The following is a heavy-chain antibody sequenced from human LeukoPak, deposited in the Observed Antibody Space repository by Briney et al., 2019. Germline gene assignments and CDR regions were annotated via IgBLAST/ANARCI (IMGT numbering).Heavy chain of an antibody. Sequence: GGSLRLSCAASGFNVSNSWMNWVRQAPGKGLQWVASMHADGSEKFYLDSVRGRFSISRDDAKKSVYLQMRGLRAEDTAVYYCARDRAYKAFDYRGQGTLVTVSS. V-gene: IGHV3-7*01. CDR3: ARDRAYKAFDY. D-gene: IGHD5-24*01. CDR1: GFNVSNSW. J-gene: IGHJ4*02. CDR2: MHADGSEK.